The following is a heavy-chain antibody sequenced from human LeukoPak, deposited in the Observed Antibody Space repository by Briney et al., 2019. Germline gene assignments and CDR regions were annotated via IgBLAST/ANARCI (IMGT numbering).Heavy chain of an antibody. CDR2: ISNSGTN. D-gene: IGHD1-26*01. CDR1: GVSITSSTTFY. CDR3: ARHWSTGTSYYRFDY. Sequence: PSETLSLTCTVSGVSITSSTTFYWAWVRQPPGKALEWIGDISNSGTNYYNPSLKSRVTISEGTSTNQFSLKLSSVTAADTAVYYCARHWSTGTSYYRFDYWGQGTLVTVSS. J-gene: IGHJ4*02. V-gene: IGHV4-39*01.